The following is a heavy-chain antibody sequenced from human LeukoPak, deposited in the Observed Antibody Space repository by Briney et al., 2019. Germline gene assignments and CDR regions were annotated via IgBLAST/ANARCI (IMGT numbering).Heavy chain of an antibody. CDR3: ARVFDSGSQAYFYYMDV. CDR1: GGSISSSSYY. CDR2: IYTSGST. Sequence: SETLSLTCTVSGGSISSSSYYWSWIRQPAGKGLEWIGRIYTSGSTNYNPSLKSRVTMSVDTSKNQFSLKLSSVTAADTAVYYCARVFDSGSQAYFYYMDVWGKGTTVTIFS. D-gene: IGHD3-10*01. J-gene: IGHJ6*03. V-gene: IGHV4-61*02.